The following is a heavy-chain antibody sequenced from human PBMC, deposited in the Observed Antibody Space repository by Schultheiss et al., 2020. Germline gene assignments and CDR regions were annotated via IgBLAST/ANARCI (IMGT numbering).Heavy chain of an antibody. CDR1: GDSVSSNSAA. CDR3: AREFWVAVAGISSNNWFDP. V-gene: IGHV6-1*01. Sequence: SQTLSLTCAISGDSVSSNSAAWNWIRQSPSRGLEWLGRTYYRSKWYNDYAVSVKSRITINPDTSKNQFSLQLNSVTPEDTAVYYCAREFWVAVAGISSNNWFDPWGQGTLVTVSS. J-gene: IGHJ5*02. CDR2: TYYRSKWYN. D-gene: IGHD6-19*01.